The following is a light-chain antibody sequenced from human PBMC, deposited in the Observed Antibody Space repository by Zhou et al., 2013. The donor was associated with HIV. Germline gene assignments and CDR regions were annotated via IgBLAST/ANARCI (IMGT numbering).Light chain of an antibody. CDR2: GAS. J-gene: IGKJ1*01. CDR1: QSINSY. CDR3: HQFDSFPWT. V-gene: IGKV1-39*01. Sequence: DIQMTQSPSSLSASVGDRVTITCRASQSINSYLNWYQQKPGTAPKLLIYGASSLQTGVPSRFSGSGSGTDFTLTISSLQPGDFATYYCHQFDSFPWTFGQGTKVEIK.